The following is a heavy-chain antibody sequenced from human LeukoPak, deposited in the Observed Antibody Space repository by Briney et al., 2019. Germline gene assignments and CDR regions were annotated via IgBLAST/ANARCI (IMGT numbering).Heavy chain of an antibody. D-gene: IGHD5-18*01. J-gene: IGHJ4*02. CDR1: GYTFTSYG. V-gene: IGHV1-18*01. Sequence: ASVKVSCKASGYTFTSYGISWVRQAPGQGLEWMGWISAYNGNTNYAQKLQGRVTMTTDTSTSTAYTELRSLRSDDTAVYYCAREGYSYGYFDYWGQGTLVTVSS. CDR2: ISAYNGNT. CDR3: AREGYSYGYFDY.